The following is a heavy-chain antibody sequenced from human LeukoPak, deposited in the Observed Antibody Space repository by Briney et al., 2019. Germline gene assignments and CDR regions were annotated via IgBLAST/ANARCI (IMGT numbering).Heavy chain of an antibody. CDR1: GGSISSYY. J-gene: IGHJ3*02. D-gene: IGHD3-22*01. CDR3: ARGSGYYDSSGYYAAAFDI. CDR2: IYTSGST. V-gene: IGHV4-4*07. Sequence: SETLSLTCTVSGGSISSYYWSWLRQPAGKGLEWIGRIYTSGSTNYNPSLKSRVTMSVDTSKNQFSLKLSSVTAADTAVYYCARGSGYYDSSGYYAAAFDIWGQGTMVTVSS.